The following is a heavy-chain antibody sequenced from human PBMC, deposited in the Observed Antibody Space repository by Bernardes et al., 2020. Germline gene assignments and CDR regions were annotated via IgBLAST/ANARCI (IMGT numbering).Heavy chain of an antibody. Sequence: GGCLSPSSAASGFPVSRYALTWVRPAAGKGLEWVSVVSGDGGTTHYADSVKGRFTISRVHSTNTVYLQMNSLRADDTAVYYCAKSLPVGATIIVAPFDYWGQGTQVTVSS. CDR1: GFPVSRYA. D-gene: IGHD5-12*01. J-gene: IGHJ4*02. CDR3: AKSLPVGATIIVAPFDY. CDR2: VSGDGGTT. V-gene: IGHV3-23*01.